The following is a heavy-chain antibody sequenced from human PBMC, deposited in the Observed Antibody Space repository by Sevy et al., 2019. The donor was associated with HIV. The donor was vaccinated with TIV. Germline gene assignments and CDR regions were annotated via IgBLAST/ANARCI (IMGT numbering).Heavy chain of an antibody. J-gene: IGHJ4*02. Sequence: GGSLRLSCAASGFTFSRYSIHWVRQAPGKGLEWVAVISNDGNIKYYADSAKGRFTISRDNSKNTLYLQMNSLRPEDTAFYYCAKTLTSNHDGSGYFYSVFDYWGQGTLVTVSS. D-gene: IGHD3-22*01. CDR2: ISNDGNIK. V-gene: IGHV3-30*18. CDR3: AKTLTSNHDGSGYFYSVFDY. CDR1: GFTFSRYS.